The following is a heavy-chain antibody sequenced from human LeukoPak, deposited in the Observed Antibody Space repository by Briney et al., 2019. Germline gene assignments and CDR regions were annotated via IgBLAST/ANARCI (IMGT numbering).Heavy chain of an antibody. V-gene: IGHV3-30*04. CDR1: GFTFSSYE. D-gene: IGHD3-16*01. J-gene: IGHJ4*02. CDR2: IQYDGSNK. Sequence: GGSLRLSCAASGFTFSSYEMNWVRQAPGKGLEWVAYIQYDGSNKQYADSVKGRFTISKDNSKNTLYLQMNSLSGDDTSMYFCARAYGGLIDYWGQGTLVTVSS. CDR3: ARAYGGLIDY.